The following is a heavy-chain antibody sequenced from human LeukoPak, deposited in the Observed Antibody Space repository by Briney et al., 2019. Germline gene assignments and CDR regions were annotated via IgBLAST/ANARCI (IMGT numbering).Heavy chain of an antibody. CDR3: ARAPRLITMVRGANNWFDP. Sequence: GASVKVSCKASGYTFTVYYMHWVRQAPGQGLEWMGWINPNSGGTNYAQKFQGRVTITRDTSISTAYMELSRLRSDDTAVYYCARAPRLITMVRGANNWFDPWGQGTLATVSS. J-gene: IGHJ5*02. CDR1: GYTFTVYY. D-gene: IGHD3-10*01. V-gene: IGHV1-2*02. CDR2: INPNSGGT.